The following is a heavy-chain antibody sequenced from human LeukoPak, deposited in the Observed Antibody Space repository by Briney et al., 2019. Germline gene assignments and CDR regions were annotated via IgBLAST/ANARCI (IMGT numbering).Heavy chain of an antibody. D-gene: IGHD6-13*01. CDR3: TRRPYSSSWYYFDY. J-gene: IGHJ4*02. Sequence: PGGSLRLSCAVSGFTFSDYYMSWVRQAPGKGLEWVSYISSSGSMLHYADSVEGRFTISRDNAKNSLHLQMSSLRVEDTAVYYCTRRPYSSSWYYFDYWGQGTLVTVSS. CDR1: GFTFSDYY. V-gene: IGHV3-11*04. CDR2: ISSSGSML.